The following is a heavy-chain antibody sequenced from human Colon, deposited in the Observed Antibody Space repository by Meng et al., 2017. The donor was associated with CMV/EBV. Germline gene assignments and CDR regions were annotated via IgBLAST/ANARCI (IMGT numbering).Heavy chain of an antibody. CDR2: VTWNSAIT. CDR1: VFTFDDYA. CDR3: AKSPVGSAIHYFDY. D-gene: IGHD1-26*01. Sequence: SLKISCAASVFTFDDYAMHWVRQAPGKGLEYVSGVTWNSAITAYADSVRGRFTVSRDNAENSLYLQMNSLRPDDTALYYCAKSPVGSAIHYFDYWGQGTLVTAPQ. J-gene: IGHJ4*02. V-gene: IGHV3-9*01.